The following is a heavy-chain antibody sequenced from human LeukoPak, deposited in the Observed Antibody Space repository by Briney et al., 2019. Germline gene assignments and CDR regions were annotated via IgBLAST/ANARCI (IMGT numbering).Heavy chain of an antibody. CDR3: AREVSNCSSTSCYAVVDY. D-gene: IGHD2-2*01. Sequence: ASVKVSCKASGYTFTSYGISWVRQAPGQGLEWMGWISAYNGNTNYAQKLQGRVTMTTDTSTSTAYMELRSLRSDDTAVYYCAREVSNCSSTSCYAVVDYWGRGTLVTVSS. V-gene: IGHV1-18*01. CDR2: ISAYNGNT. J-gene: IGHJ4*02. CDR1: GYTFTSYG.